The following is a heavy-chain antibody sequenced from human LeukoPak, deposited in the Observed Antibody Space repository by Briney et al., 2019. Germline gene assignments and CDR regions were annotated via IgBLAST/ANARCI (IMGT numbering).Heavy chain of an antibody. D-gene: IGHD3-22*01. V-gene: IGHV3-30*18. CDR3: AKDRLEYYYDSSGYYFDY. CDR1: GFTFSSYG. J-gene: IGHJ4*02. CDR2: ISYDGSNK. Sequence: PGGSLRLSCAASGFTFSSYGMHWVRQAPGKGLEWVAVISYDGSNKYYADSVKGRFTISRDNSKNTLYLQMSSLRAEDTAVYYCAKDRLEYYYDSSGYYFDYWGQGTLVTVSS.